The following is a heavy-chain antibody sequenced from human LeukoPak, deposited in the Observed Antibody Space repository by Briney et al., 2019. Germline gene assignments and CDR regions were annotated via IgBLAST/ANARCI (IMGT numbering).Heavy chain of an antibody. Sequence: EASVKVSCKASGGTFSNYAISWVRQAPGQGLGWMGGINPKFGATNYAQKFQGRVTITADESTSTAYMELSSLRSEDTAVYYCAREIRSGSYWFPNAFDIWGQGTMVTVSS. V-gene: IGHV1-69*13. J-gene: IGHJ3*02. CDR1: GGTFSNYA. CDR2: INPKFGAT. CDR3: AREIRSGSYWFPNAFDI. D-gene: IGHD1-26*01.